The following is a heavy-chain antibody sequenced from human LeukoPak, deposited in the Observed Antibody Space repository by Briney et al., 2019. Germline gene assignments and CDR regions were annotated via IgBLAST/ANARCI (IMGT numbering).Heavy chain of an antibody. J-gene: IGHJ5*02. Sequence: PSETLSLTCAVYGGSFSGYYWSWIRQPPGKGLEWIGEINHSGSTNYNPSLKSRVTISVDTSKNQFSLKLSSVTAADTAVYYCARTRSSSYTWWFDPWGQGTLVTVSS. CDR3: ARTRSSSYTWWFDP. CDR1: GGSFSGYY. V-gene: IGHV4-34*01. D-gene: IGHD2-2*01. CDR2: INHSGST.